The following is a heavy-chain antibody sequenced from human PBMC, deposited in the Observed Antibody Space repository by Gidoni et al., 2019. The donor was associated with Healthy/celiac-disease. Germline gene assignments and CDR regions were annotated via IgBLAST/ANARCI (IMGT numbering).Heavy chain of an antibody. V-gene: IGHV3-11*01. Sequence: QVQLVESGGGLVKPGGSLRLSCAASGFTFSDYYMSWIRQAPGKGLEWVSYISSSGSTIYYADSVKGRFTISRDNAKNSLYLQMNSLRAEDTAVYYCASSPVHTYYYGSGSYYNLGAFDYWGQGTLVTVSS. CDR2: ISSSGSTI. J-gene: IGHJ4*02. CDR1: GFTFSDYY. D-gene: IGHD3-10*01. CDR3: ASSPVHTYYYGSGSYYNLGAFDY.